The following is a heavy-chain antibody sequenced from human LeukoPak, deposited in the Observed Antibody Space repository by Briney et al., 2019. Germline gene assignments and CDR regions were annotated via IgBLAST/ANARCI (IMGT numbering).Heavy chain of an antibody. CDR2: IYYSGST. J-gene: IGHJ6*02. CDR1: GGSISGYY. V-gene: IGHV4-59*08. D-gene: IGHD4-23*01. CDR3: ARHSSTFTVVTGGIDV. Sequence: SETLSLTCTVSGGSISGYYWSWIRQPPGKGPEWIGYIYYSGSTNYKPSLRSRATFSVDTSKNLFSLNLSSVTATDTAVYYCARHSSTFTVVTGGIDVWGQGITVTVSS.